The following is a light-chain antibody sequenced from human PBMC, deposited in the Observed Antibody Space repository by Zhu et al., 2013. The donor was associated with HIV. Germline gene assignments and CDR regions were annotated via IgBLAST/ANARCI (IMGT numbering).Light chain of an antibody. CDR3: QQYDNLPLT. CDR1: QSVLHSSNSNNY. CDR2: WAS. Sequence: DIVMTQSPDSLTVSLGERATINCKSSQSVLHSSNSNNYLAWYQQKPGQPPKLLISWASTRESGVPDRFSGSGSGTDFTLTISSLQTEDVAVYYCQQYDNLPLTFGGGTKVEIK. J-gene: IGKJ4*01. V-gene: IGKV4-1*01.